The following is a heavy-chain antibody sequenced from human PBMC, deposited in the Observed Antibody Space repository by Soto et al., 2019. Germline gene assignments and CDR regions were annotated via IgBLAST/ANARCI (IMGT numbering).Heavy chain of an antibody. Sequence: ESGGGVVQPGRSLRLSCAASGFTFSSYAMHWVRQAPGKGLEWVAVISYDGSNKYYADSVKGRFTISRDNSKNTLYLQMNSLRAEDTAVYYCARGGDSSGWYVLDYWGQGTLVTVSS. J-gene: IGHJ4*02. V-gene: IGHV3-30-3*01. CDR2: ISYDGSNK. CDR1: GFTFSSYA. D-gene: IGHD6-19*01. CDR3: ARGGDSSGWYVLDY.